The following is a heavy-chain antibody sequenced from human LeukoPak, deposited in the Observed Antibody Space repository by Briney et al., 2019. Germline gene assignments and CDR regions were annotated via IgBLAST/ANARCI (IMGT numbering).Heavy chain of an antibody. D-gene: IGHD7-27*01. CDR3: ARDPAWGAIDY. CDR1: GFSIRSSW. CDR2: MNEDGSGT. V-gene: IGHV3-7*01. J-gene: IGHJ4*02. Sequence: GGSLRLSYAVSGFSIRSSWMSWVRQTPGKGLEWVADMNEDGSGTYYVDSVKGRFTVSRDNAKNSLYLQMSSLRAEDTAVYYCARDPAWGAIDYWGQGTLVTVSS.